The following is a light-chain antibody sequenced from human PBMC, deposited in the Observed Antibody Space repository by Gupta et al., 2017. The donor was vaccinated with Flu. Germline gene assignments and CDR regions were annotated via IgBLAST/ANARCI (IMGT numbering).Light chain of an antibody. CDR1: QGISAW. Sequence: GDTVTITCRAMQGISAWLAWYQQKPGKAPKLLMSAASSLESGVPTRFSGSGSGTDFTLTISRLQPEDFATYYCQRTDNFPWTFGQGTKVEIK. V-gene: IGKV1-12*01. J-gene: IGKJ1*01. CDR2: AAS. CDR3: QRTDNFPWT.